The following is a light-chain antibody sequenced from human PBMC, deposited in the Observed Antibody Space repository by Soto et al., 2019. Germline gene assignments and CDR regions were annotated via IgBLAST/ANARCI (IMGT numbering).Light chain of an antibody. V-gene: IGKV1-39*01. CDR1: QSISSY. CDR2: AAS. Sequence: DIQMTQSPSSLSASVGDRVTITCRASQSISSYLNWYQQKPGTAPKLLIYAASSLQSGVPSRFSGSGSGTDITLTISSLQPEDFATYYCQQSYRTPYTWGQGTKLEIK. CDR3: QQSYRTPYT. J-gene: IGKJ2*01.